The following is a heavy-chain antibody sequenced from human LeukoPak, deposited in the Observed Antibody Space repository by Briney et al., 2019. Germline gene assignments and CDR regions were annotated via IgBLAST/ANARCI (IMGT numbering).Heavy chain of an antibody. V-gene: IGHV4-59*01. Sequence: AETLSLTCTVSGGSISNYYWSWIRQPPGKGLEWIGYVYNSGSTDYNPSLKSRVTISADTSKNQFSLKLSSVIAADTAVCYCVRDRELNYWGQGILVTVSS. J-gene: IGHJ4*02. D-gene: IGHD5-24*01. CDR2: VYNSGST. CDR1: GGSISNYY. CDR3: VRDRELNY.